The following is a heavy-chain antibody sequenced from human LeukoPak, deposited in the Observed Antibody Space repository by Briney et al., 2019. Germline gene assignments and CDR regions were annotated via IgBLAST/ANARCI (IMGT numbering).Heavy chain of an antibody. CDR2: IYYSGST. D-gene: IGHD1-26*01. V-gene: IGHV4-59*01. CDR3: AREGQIVGATIFDY. J-gene: IGHJ4*02. CDR1: GGSISGYH. Sequence: SETLSLTCSVSGGSISGYHWSWIRQPPGKGLEWIGYIYYSGSTNYNPSLKSRVTISVDTSKNQFSLKLSSVTAADTAVYYCAREGQIVGATIFDYWGQGTLVTVSS.